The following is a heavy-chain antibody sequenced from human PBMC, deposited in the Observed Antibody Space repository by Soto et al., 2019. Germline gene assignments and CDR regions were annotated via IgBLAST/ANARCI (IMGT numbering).Heavy chain of an antibody. CDR3: AKDTMIVVVSNFDY. CDR2: ISGSGGST. D-gene: IGHD3-22*01. CDR1: VFTFSSYA. Sequence: AGSLGLSCAASVFTFSSYAVSWFRQDPGKGLEWVSAISGSGGSTYYADSVKGRFTISRDNSKNTLYLQMNSLRAEDTAVYYCAKDTMIVVVSNFDYWGQGTLVTVSS. V-gene: IGHV3-23*01. J-gene: IGHJ4*02.